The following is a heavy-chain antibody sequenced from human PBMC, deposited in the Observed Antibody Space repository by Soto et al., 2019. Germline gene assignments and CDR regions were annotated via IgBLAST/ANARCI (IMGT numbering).Heavy chain of an antibody. J-gene: IGHJ6*02. V-gene: IGHV4-30-2*01. D-gene: IGHD4-4*01. CDR3: ARGGGNSGSYYYYGMDV. CDR2: IYHSGST. Sequence: SETLSLTCAVSGGSISSGGYSWIWIRQAPGKGLVWIGYIYHSGSTYYNPSLKSRVTISVDRSKNQFSLKLSSVTAADTAVYYCARGGGNSGSYYYYGMDVWGQGTTVTVSS. CDR1: GGSISSGGYS.